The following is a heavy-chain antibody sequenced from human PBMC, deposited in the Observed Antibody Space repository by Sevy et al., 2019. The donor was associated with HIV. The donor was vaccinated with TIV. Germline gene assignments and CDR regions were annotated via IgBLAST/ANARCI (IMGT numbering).Heavy chain of an antibody. J-gene: IGHJ6*03. CDR2: ISGSGGST. CDR3: AKDGDSSSWYLNYYMDV. V-gene: IGHV3-23*01. Sequence: GGSLRLSCAASEFTFSSYAINWVRQAPGKGLEWVSGISGSGGSTYYADSVKGRFTISRDNFKNTPYLQMNSLRAEDTAVYYCAKDGDSSSWYLNYYMDVWGKGTTVTVSS. D-gene: IGHD6-13*01. CDR1: EFTFSSYA.